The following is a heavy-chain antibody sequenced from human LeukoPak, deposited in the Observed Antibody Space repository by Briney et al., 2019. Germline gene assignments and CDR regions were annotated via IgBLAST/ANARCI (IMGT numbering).Heavy chain of an antibody. CDR2: INPNSGGT. J-gene: IGHJ6*02. D-gene: IGHD1-14*01. CDR3: ARDFGTGTRAYYYGMDV. CDR1: GYTFTGYY. Sequence: ASVTVSCKASGYTFTGYYMHWVRQAPGQGLEWMGWINPNSGGTNYAQKFQGRVTMTGDTSISTAYMELSRLRSDDTAVYYCARDFGTGTRAYYYGMDVWGQGTTVTVSS. V-gene: IGHV1-2*02.